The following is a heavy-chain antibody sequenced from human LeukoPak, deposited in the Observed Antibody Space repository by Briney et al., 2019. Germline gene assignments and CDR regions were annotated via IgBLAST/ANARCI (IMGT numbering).Heavy chain of an antibody. CDR3: ARYPPYCSSTSCYNDAFDI. D-gene: IGHD2-2*02. J-gene: IGHJ3*02. CDR2: IYHSGST. Sequence: SQTLSLTCTVSGGSISSGGYYWSWIRQPPGKGLEWIGYIYHSGSTYYNPSLKSRVTISVDRSKNQFSLKLSSVTAADTAVYYCARYPPYCSSTSCYNDAFDIWGQGTMVTVSS. CDR1: GGSISSGGYY. V-gene: IGHV4-30-2*01.